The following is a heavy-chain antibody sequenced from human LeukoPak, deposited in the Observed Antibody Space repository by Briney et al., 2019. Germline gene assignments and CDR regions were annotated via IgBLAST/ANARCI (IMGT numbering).Heavy chain of an antibody. J-gene: IGHJ4*02. D-gene: IGHD2-21*02. CDR1: GFTFSSYG. CDR3: AKGSEALVTTMGEDY. Sequence: GGSLRLSCAASGFTFSSYGMHWVRQAPGKGLEWVAVISYDGSNKYYADSVKGRFTISRDNSKNTLYLQMNSLRAEDTAVYFCAKGSEALVTTMGEDYWGQGTLVTVSS. V-gene: IGHV3-30*18. CDR2: ISYDGSNK.